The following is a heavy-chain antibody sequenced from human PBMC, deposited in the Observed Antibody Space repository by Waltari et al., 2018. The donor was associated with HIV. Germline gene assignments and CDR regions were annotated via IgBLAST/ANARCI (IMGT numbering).Heavy chain of an antibody. Sequence: EQLVESGGGLVRPGGSLRFSFVASGFLFFPFDFNWVRQDPGKGREWISDINSNSGTIHYADSVKGRFTISRDNAKSSLYLQMRNLTGEDTAVYYCARDDLNVRRAFDIWGQGTMVTVSS. CDR2: INSNSGTI. V-gene: IGHV3-48*03. CDR1: GFLFFPFD. J-gene: IGHJ3*02. CDR3: ARDDLNVRRAFDI. D-gene: IGHD3-10*01.